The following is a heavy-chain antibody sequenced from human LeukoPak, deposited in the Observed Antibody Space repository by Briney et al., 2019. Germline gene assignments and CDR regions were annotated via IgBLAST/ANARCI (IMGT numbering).Heavy chain of an antibody. V-gene: IGHV3-48*03. D-gene: IGHD3-10*01. Sequence: GGSLRLSCAASGFTFSSYEMNWVRQAPGKGLEWVSYISSSGSTIYYADSVKGRFTISRDNSKNTVYLQMNTLRAEDTALYYCARGGTLVRGGDPFDYWGQGTLVTVSS. J-gene: IGHJ4*02. CDR3: ARGGTLVRGGDPFDY. CDR1: GFTFSSYE. CDR2: ISSSGSTI.